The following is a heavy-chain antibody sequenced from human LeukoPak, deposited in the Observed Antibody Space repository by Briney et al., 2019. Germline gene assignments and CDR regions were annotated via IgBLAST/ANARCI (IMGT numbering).Heavy chain of an antibody. CDR1: GFTFSSYA. V-gene: IGHV3-23*01. J-gene: IGHJ4*02. CDR3: AKDLWFGELLSTNDY. Sequence: GGSLRLSCAASGFTFSSYAMSWVRQAPGKGLEWVSAISGSGGSTYYADSVKGRFTISRDNSKNTLYLQMNSLRAEDTAVYYCAKDLWFGELLSTNDYWGQGTLVTVSS. CDR2: ISGSGGST. D-gene: IGHD3-10*01.